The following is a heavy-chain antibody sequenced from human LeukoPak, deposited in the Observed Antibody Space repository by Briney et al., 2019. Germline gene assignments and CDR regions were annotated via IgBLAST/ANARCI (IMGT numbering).Heavy chain of an antibody. V-gene: IGHV4-59*12. CDR1: GGSMSSYY. J-gene: IGHJ4*02. D-gene: IGHD3-10*01. CDR2: IFYSGST. Sequence: PSETLSLTCTVSGGSMSSYYWSWIRQPPGKGLEWIGYIFYSGSTEYNPSLKTPITISVDTSKNQFSLKLSSVTAADTAVYYCARLYGSGSYCLDYWGQGTLVTVSS. CDR3: ARLYGSGSYCLDY.